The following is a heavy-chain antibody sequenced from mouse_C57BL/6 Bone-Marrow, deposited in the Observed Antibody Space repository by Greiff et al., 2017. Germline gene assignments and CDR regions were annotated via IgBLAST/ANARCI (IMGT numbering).Heavy chain of an antibody. CDR3: ARARTVVAHYAMDY. CDR2: ISNGGGST. V-gene: IGHV5-12*01. Sequence: EVQGVESGGGLVQPGGSLKLSCAASGFTFSDYYMYWVRQTPEKRLEWVAYISNGGGSTYYPDTVKGRFTISRDNAKNTLYLQMSRLKSEDTAMYYCARARTVVAHYAMDYWGQGTSVTVSS. J-gene: IGHJ4*01. CDR1: GFTFSDYY. D-gene: IGHD1-1*01.